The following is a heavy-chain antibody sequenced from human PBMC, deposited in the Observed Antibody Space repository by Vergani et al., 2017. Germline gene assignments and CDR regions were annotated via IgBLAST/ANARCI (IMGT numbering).Heavy chain of an antibody. Sequence: VQLLDSGGGLVQPGGSLRLFCAASGITFSNYAMSWVRQVPGKGVGWVSYITSSSTIYDADSVKGRFTISGDNAKNSLYLQMNSLRAEDTAVYYCARDQYGGNSRPDAFDIWGQGTMVTVSS. D-gene: IGHD4-23*01. V-gene: IGHV3-69-1*02. CDR1: GITFSNYA. CDR3: ARDQYGGNSRPDAFDI. CDR2: ITSSSTI. J-gene: IGHJ3*02.